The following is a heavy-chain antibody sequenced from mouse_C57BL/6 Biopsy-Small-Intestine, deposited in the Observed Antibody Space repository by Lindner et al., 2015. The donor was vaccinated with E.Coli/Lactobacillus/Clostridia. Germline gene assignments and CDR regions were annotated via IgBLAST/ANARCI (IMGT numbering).Heavy chain of an antibody. D-gene: IGHD2-13*01. J-gene: IGHJ4*01. CDR1: GYSFTDYN. V-gene: IGHV1S135*01. CDR2: IDPYNGAT. Sequence: VQLQESGPELVKPGASVKMSCKASGYSFTDYNMYWVKQSHGKSLEWIGYIDPYNGATSYNQKFKGKATLTADKSSSTAYMQLSSLTSEDSAVYFCARDGDYDAMDYWGQGTSVTVSS. CDR3: ARDGDYDAMDY.